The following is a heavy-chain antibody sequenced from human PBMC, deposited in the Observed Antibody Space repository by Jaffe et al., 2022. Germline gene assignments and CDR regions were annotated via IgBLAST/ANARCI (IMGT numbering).Heavy chain of an antibody. D-gene: IGHD6-13*01. CDR2: IIPIFGTA. Sequence: QVQLVQSGAEVKKPGSSVKVSCKASGGTFSSYAISWVRQAPGQGLEWMGGIIPIFGTANYAQKFQGRVTITTDESTSTAYMELSSLRSEDTAVYYCARSDAIAAAGVYYYYYMDVWGKGTTVTVSS. V-gene: IGHV1-69*05. J-gene: IGHJ6*03. CDR3: ARSDAIAAAGVYYYYYMDV. CDR1: GGTFSSYA.